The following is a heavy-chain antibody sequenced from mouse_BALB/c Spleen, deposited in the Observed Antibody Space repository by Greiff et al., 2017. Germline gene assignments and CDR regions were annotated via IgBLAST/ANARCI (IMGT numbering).Heavy chain of an antibody. D-gene: IGHD1-1*01. CDR2: IYPGNGDT. J-gene: IGHJ4*01. CDR3: ARSDYGSPPYAMDY. CDR1: GYTFTSYN. Sequence: QVQLQQPGAELVKPGASVKMSCKASGYTFTSYNMHWVKQTPGQGLEWIGAIYPGNGDTSYNQKFKGKATLTADKSSSTAYMQLSSLTSEDSAVYYCARSDYGSPPYAMDYWGQGTSVTVSS. V-gene: IGHV1-12*01.